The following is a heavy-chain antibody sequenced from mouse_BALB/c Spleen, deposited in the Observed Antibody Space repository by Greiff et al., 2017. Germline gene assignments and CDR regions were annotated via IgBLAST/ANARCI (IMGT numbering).Heavy chain of an antibody. CDR2: ISSGSSTT. Sequence: EVQGVESGGGLVQPGGSRKLSCAASGFTFSSFGMHWVRQAPEKGLEWVAYISSGSSTTYYADTVKGRFTISRDNPKNTLFLQMTSLKSEDTAMYYGARGDYWGQGTSVTVSS. J-gene: IGHJ4*01. V-gene: IGHV5-17*02. CDR1: GFTFSSFG. CDR3: ARGDY.